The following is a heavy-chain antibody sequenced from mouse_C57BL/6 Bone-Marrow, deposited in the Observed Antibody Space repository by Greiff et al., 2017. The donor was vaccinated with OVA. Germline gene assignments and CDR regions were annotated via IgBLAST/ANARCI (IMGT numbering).Heavy chain of an antibody. CDR2: ISSGGDYI. J-gene: IGHJ3*01. CDR1: GFTFSSYA. V-gene: IGHV5-9-1*02. Sequence: EVKLVESGEGLVKPGGSLKLSCAASGFTFSSYAMSWVRQTPEKRLEWVAYISSGGDYIYYADTVKGRFTISRDNARNTLYLQMSSLKSEDTAMYYCTRVNWDWFAYWGQGTLVTVSA. CDR3: TRVNWDWFAY. D-gene: IGHD4-1*02.